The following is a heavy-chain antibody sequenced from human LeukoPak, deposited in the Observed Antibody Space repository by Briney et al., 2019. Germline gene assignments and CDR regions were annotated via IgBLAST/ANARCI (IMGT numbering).Heavy chain of an antibody. CDR3: ARVGYYGSGSYYSPDAFDI. CDR1: GGSISSSSYY. D-gene: IGHD3-10*01. CDR2: IYYSGST. J-gene: IGHJ3*02. Sequence: SETLSLTCTVSGGSISSSSYYWGWIRQPPGKGLEWIGSIYYSGSTYYNPSLKSRVTISVDTSKNQFSLKLSSVTAADTAVYYCARVGYYGSGSYYSPDAFDIWGQGTMVTVSS. V-gene: IGHV4-39*07.